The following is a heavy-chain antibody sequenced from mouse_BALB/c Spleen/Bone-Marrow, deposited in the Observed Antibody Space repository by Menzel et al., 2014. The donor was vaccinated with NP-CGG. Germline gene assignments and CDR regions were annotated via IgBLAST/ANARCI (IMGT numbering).Heavy chain of an antibody. D-gene: IGHD2-2*01. Sequence: EVNVVDSGGGLVQPGGSLRLSCATSGFTFTDYYMSWVRQPPGKALEWLGFIRNKANGYTTEYSASVKGRFTISRDNSQSILYLQMNTLRAEDSATYYCARYGYDYFDYWGQGTTLTVSS. J-gene: IGHJ2*01. CDR1: GFTFTDYY. CDR3: ARYGYDYFDY. CDR2: IRNKANGYTT. V-gene: IGHV7-3*02.